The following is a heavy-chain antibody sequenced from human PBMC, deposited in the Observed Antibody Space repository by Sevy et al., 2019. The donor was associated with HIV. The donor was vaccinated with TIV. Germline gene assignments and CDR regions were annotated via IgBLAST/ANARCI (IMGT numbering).Heavy chain of an antibody. V-gene: IGHV5-51*01. D-gene: IGHD3-22*01. Sequence: GESLKISCRASGYRFSSYWIAWVRQVPGKGLEWMGIIYPDDSDIRYSPSLQGQVTISVDMSISTAYLQWSSLEASDTAMYFCARRFYDSTGYPQYFFDYWGQGTLVTVSS. CDR1: GYRFSSYW. CDR3: ARRFYDSTGYPQYFFDY. CDR2: IYPDDSDI. J-gene: IGHJ4*02.